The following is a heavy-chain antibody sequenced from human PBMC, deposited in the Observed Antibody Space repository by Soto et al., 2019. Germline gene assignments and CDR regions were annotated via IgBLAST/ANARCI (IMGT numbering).Heavy chain of an antibody. CDR3: AKDRRPNYYYGMDG. CDR2: ISYDGSNK. V-gene: IGHV3-30*18. Sequence: QVQLVESGGGVVQPGRSLRLSCAASGFTFSSYGMHWVRQAPGKGLEWVAFISYDGSNKYYADSVKGRFTISRDNSKNTLYLQMNRLRAEDTAVYYCAKDRRPNYYYGMDGWGQGTTVTVSS. CDR1: GFTFSSYG. D-gene: IGHD6-25*01. J-gene: IGHJ6*01.